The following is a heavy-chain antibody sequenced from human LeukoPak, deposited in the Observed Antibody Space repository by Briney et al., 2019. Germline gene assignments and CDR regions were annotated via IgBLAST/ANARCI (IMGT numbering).Heavy chain of an antibody. J-gene: IGHJ4*02. CDR2: ISSSGSAK. CDR3: ARGPNYYDSSGYSTYYFDY. Sequence: GGSLRLSCAASGFTFSNYGLNWVRQAPGKGLEWVSHISSSGSAKYYADSVKGRFTISRDNAKNSLYLQMNSLRAEDTALYYCARGPNYYDSSGYSTYYFDYWGQGTLVTVSS. D-gene: IGHD3-22*01. V-gene: IGHV3-48*01. CDR1: GFTFSNYG.